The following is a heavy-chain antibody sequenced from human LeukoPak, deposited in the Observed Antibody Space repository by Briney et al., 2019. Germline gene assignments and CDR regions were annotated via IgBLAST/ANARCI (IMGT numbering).Heavy chain of an antibody. CDR3: ARLSVWNSSGSEAFDI. J-gene: IGHJ3*02. CDR2: IYYSGST. CDR1: GGSISSGGYY. D-gene: IGHD3-22*01. V-gene: IGHV4-31*03. Sequence: PSQTLSLTCTVSGGSISSGGYYWSWIRQHPGKGLEWIGYIYYSGSTYYNPSLKSRVTISVDTSKNQFSLKLSSVTAADTAVYYCARLSVWNSSGSEAFDIWGQGTMVTVSS.